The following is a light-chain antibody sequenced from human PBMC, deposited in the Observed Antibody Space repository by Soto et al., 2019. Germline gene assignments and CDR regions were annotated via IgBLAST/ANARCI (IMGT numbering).Light chain of an antibody. CDR2: GAS. J-gene: IGKJ1*01. V-gene: IGKV3-20*01. CDR3: QQYGRSPRT. Sequence: IVMRQSPASRYLSPGERATLSCRASQSVSSKYLVWYQQKPGQAPRLLIYGASSRATGIPDRFSVSGSGTDFTLTISRLETEDFAVYYCQQYGRSPRTFGQGTKVDIK. CDR1: QSVSSKY.